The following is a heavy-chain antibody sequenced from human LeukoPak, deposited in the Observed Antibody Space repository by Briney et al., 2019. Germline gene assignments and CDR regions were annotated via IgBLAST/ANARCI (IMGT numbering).Heavy chain of an antibody. Sequence: GASVKVSCKASGYTFTGYYMHWVRQAPGQGLEWMGWISAYNGNTNYAQKLQGRVTMTTDTSTSTAYMEMRSLRSDYTAVYYSARDCRGGSRFIRAFDNWGQRTMVTGSS. D-gene: IGHD2-15*01. J-gene: IGHJ3*02. V-gene: IGHV1-18*04. CDR1: GYTFTGYY. CDR3: ARDCRGGSRFIRAFDN. CDR2: ISAYNGNT.